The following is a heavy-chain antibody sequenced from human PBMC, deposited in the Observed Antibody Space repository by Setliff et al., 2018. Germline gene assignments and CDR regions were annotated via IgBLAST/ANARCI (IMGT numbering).Heavy chain of an antibody. V-gene: IGHV1-18*01. Sequence: ASVKVSCKASGYTSLNYGISWVRQAPGQGLEWMGWISGSTDNTNYAQKFRGRVTVTADESTSTAYMELSSLRSEDTAVYYCARGSVEYSRGWYYFDYWAQGTLVTVSS. CDR2: ISGSTDNT. J-gene: IGHJ4*02. CDR3: ARGSVEYSRGWYYFDY. CDR1: GYTSLNYG. D-gene: IGHD6-19*01.